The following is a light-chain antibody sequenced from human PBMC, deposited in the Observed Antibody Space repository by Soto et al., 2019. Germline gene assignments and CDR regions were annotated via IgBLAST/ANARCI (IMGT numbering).Light chain of an antibody. CDR3: QKYDYVPYT. J-gene: IGKJ2*01. V-gene: IGKV1-27*01. Sequence: DIQMTQSPSSLSTSVGDRVTITCRASQYIINYLAWYQQKPGKVPKLLISAASTLQSGVPSRFSGSGFGTDFTLASNSLQHEDVATYHCQKYDYVPYTFGQGTKLEIK. CDR2: AAS. CDR1: QYIINY.